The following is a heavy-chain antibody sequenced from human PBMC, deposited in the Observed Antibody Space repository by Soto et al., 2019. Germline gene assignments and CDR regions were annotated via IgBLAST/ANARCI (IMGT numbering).Heavy chain of an antibody. CDR1: GFTFSTYN. J-gene: IGHJ6*01. CDR3: ARDTHKGSYYCSGSYYTAAGYV. V-gene: IGHV3-30*03. CDR2: ISYDGSKK. Sequence: GGSLRLSCAASGFTFSTYNMNWVRQAPGKGLEWVAVISYDGSKKYYAGSVKGRITISRDNSENTLYLQLNSLRPEDTAVYYCARDTHKGSYYCSGSYYTAAGYVWGQGTTVTVSA. D-gene: IGHD3-10*01.